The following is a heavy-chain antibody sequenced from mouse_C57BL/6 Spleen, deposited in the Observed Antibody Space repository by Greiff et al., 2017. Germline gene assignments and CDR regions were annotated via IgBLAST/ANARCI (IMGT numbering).Heavy chain of an antibody. CDR1: GYTFTSYW. D-gene: IGHD1-1*01. CDR3: AREGCGGSSYRGMGY. J-gene: IGHJ4*01. V-gene: IGHV1-55*01. Sequence: QVQLQQSGAELVKPGASVKMSCKASGYTFTSYWITWVKQRPGQGLEWIGDIYPGSGSTNYNEKFKSKATLTVDTSSSTAYLQLSSLKSEDSAVDYCAREGCGGSSYRGMGYWGQGTSVTVSS. CDR2: IYPGSGST.